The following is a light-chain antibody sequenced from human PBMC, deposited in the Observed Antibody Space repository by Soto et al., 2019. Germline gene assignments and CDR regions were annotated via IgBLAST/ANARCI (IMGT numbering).Light chain of an antibody. CDR2: GAS. Sequence: ETVMTQTPVTLSVSPGERATLSCRASQSVGSNLAWYQQKPGQAPRLLIYGASTRGTGVPARFSGSGSGTEFTLTISSLQSEDFAVYYCQQYRDWPPYTFGQGTKLEIK. CDR1: QSVGSN. CDR3: QQYRDWPPYT. V-gene: IGKV3-15*01. J-gene: IGKJ2*01.